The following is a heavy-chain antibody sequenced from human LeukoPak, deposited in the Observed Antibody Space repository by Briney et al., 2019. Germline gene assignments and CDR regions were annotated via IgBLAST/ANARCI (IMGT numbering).Heavy chain of an antibody. CDR1: GHTFTSYD. V-gene: IGHV1-8*01. CDR3: ARGQLWSPYYYYYMDV. CDR2: MNPNSGNT. Sequence: GASVKVSCKASGHTFTSYDINWVRQATGQGLEWMGWMNPNSGNTGYAQKFQGRVTMTRNTSISTAYMELSSLRSEDTAVYYCARGQLWSPYYYYYMDVWGKGTTVTVSS. J-gene: IGHJ6*03. D-gene: IGHD5-18*01.